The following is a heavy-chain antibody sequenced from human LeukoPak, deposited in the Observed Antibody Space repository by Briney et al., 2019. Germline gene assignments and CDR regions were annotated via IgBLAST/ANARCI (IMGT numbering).Heavy chain of an antibody. Sequence: SQTLSLTCTVSGGSINTNGYYWSWIRQHPGKGLEWIGYIYYSGSTYYNPSLKSRVTISVDTSKNQFSLKLRSATAADTAVCYCARNSRDYGGYFYYYYMDVWGKGTTVTVSS. J-gene: IGHJ6*03. D-gene: IGHD4/OR15-4a*01. V-gene: IGHV4-31*03. CDR3: ARNSRDYGGYFYYYYMDV. CDR2: IYYSGST. CDR1: GGSINTNGYY.